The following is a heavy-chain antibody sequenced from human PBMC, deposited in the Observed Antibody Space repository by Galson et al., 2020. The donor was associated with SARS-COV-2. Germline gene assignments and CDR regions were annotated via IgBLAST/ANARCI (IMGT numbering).Heavy chain of an antibody. J-gene: IGHJ6*02. CDR2: ISSSSSYI. Sequence: GSLRLSCAASGFTFSSYSMNWVRQAPGKGLEWVSSISSSSSYIYYADSVKGRFTISRDNAKNSLYLQMNSLRAEDTAVYYCARYYYDSSGYYFDYYYGMDVWGQGTTVTVSS. CDR1: GFTFSSYS. CDR3: ARYYYDSSGYYFDYYYGMDV. V-gene: IGHV3-21*01. D-gene: IGHD3-22*01.